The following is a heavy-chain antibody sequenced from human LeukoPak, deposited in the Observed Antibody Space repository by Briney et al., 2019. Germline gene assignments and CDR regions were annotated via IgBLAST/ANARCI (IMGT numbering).Heavy chain of an antibody. Sequence: GGSLRLSCAASGFTFSSYSMNWVRQAPGKGLXXXXXISSSSSYIYYADSVKGRFTISRDNAKNSLYLQMNSLRAEDTAVYYCASRYCSGGSCLVYWGQGTLVTVSS. D-gene: IGHD2-15*01. CDR1: GFTFSSYS. V-gene: IGHV3-21*01. J-gene: IGHJ4*02. CDR3: ASRYCSGGSCLVY. CDR2: ISSSSSYI.